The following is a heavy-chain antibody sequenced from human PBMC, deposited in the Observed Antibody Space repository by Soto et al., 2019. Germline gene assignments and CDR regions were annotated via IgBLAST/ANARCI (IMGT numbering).Heavy chain of an antibody. Sequence: ASVNVSCKASGYTFTIYGNSWVRQAPGQGLEWMGWISAYNGNTNYAQKLQGRVTMTTDTSTSTAYMELRSLRSDDMAVYYGARDDRFLESLFDYWGQGTLVTVSS. CDR2: ISAYNGNT. J-gene: IGHJ4*02. V-gene: IGHV1-18*03. D-gene: IGHD3-3*01. CDR1: GYTFTIYG. CDR3: ARDDRFLESLFDY.